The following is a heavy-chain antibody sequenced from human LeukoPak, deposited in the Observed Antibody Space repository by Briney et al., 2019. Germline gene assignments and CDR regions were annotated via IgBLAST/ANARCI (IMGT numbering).Heavy chain of an antibody. V-gene: IGHV3-30*18. Sequence: GGSLRLSCAASGFTFSSYGMHWVRQAPGKGLEWVAVISYDGSNKYYADSVKGRFTISRDNSKNTLYLQMNSLRAEDTAVYYCAKDLGELPSFDYWGQGTLVTVSS. D-gene: IGHD1-26*01. CDR3: AKDLGELPSFDY. J-gene: IGHJ4*02. CDR1: GFTFSSYG. CDR2: ISYDGSNK.